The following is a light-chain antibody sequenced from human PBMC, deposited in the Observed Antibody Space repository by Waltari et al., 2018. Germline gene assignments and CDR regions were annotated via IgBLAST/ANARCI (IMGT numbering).Light chain of an antibody. J-gene: IGLJ2*01. Sequence: QSVLTQPPSVSGTPGQRVTISCFGSSSNIGSRTMNRYRQLPGTAPKLLIFSNHLRPAGVPDRLSASKSGTSASLIISGLQSEDEVTYYCSTWDDRLNNLVFGGGTKLTVL. CDR1: SSNIGSRT. CDR3: STWDDRLNNLV. CDR2: SNH. V-gene: IGLV1-44*01.